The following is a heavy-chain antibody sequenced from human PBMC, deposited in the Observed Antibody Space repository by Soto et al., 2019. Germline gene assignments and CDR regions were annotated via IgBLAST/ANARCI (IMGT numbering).Heavy chain of an antibody. D-gene: IGHD3-9*01. CDR2: IYYSGRT. CDR1: GGSISSYY. CDR3: SGIRYFDWLSFDY. Sequence: SETLSLTCTVSGGSISSYYWSWIRQPPGKGLEWIGYIYYSGRTNYNPSLKSRVTISVDTSKNQFSLKLSSVTAADTAVYYCSGIRYFDWLSFDYWGQGTLVTVSS. J-gene: IGHJ4*02. V-gene: IGHV4-59*01.